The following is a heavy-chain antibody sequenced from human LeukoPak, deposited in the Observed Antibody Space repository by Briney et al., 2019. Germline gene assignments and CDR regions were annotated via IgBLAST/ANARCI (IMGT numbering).Heavy chain of an antibody. J-gene: IGHJ4*02. D-gene: IGHD2-2*01. CDR1: VGSISSYY. V-gene: IGHV4-59*08. CDR3: ASPIYCSSTSCPWFL. CDR2: IYYSGST. Sequence: KPSETLSLTCTVSVGSISSYYWSWIRQPPGKGLEWIGYIYYSGSTNYNPSLKSRVTISVDTSKNQFSLKLSSVTAADTAVYYCASPIYCSSTSCPWFLWGQGTLVTVSS.